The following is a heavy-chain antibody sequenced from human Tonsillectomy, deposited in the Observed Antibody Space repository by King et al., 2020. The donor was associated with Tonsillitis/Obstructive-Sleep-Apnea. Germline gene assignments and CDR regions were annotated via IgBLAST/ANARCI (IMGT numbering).Heavy chain of an antibody. Sequence: QVQLVESGGGVVQPGRSLRLSCAASGFIFSNYAMDWVRQAPGKGLEWVAVISYDGNNKYYADSVKGRFTISRDNSKNTVYLQMNSLRAGDTAVYYCARAGDIVVVPATYYFDYWGQGTLVTVSS. CDR1: GFIFSNYA. J-gene: IGHJ4*02. CDR2: ISYDGNNK. V-gene: IGHV3-30*04. D-gene: IGHD2-2*01. CDR3: ARAGDIVVVPATYYFDY.